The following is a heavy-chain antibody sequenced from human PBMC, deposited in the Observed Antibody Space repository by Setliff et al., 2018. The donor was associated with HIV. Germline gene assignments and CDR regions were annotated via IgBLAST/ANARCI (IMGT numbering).Heavy chain of an antibody. CDR1: GFTFSRYW. D-gene: IGHD4-17*01. CDR2: INQDGSEK. V-gene: IGHV3-7*01. CDR3: TRGSVTPDY. Sequence: PGGSLRLSCAASGFTFSRYWMSWVRQAPGKGLEWVANINQDGSEKYYVDSVRGRFTISRDNAKNTLYLQMNSLRAEDTALYYCTRGSVTPDYWGQGTLVTVSS. J-gene: IGHJ4*02.